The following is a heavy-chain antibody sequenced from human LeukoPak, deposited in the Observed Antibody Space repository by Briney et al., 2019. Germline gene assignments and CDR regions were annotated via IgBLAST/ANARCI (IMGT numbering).Heavy chain of an antibody. CDR2: IKSKAYGGTT. V-gene: IGHV3-49*04. CDR3: TRVGDTAMESDY. Sequence: GGSLRLSCTASGFTFGDYAMSWVRQAPGKGLEWVGFIKSKAYGGTTEYAASVKGRFTISRDDSKSIAYLQMNSLKTEDTAVYYCTRVGDTAMESDYWGQGTLVTVSS. D-gene: IGHD5-18*01. CDR1: GFTFGDYA. J-gene: IGHJ4*02.